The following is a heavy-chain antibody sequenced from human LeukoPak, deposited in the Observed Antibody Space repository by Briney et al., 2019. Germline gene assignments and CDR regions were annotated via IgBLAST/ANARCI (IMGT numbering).Heavy chain of an antibody. V-gene: IGHV4-59*01. CDR1: GGSISSYY. J-gene: IGHJ3*02. Sequence: SETLSLTCTVSGGSISSYYWSWIRQPPGKGLEWIGYIYYSGSTNYNPSLKSRVTISVDTSKNQFSLKLSSVTAADTAVYYCARDRGRDGYNGPFDIWGQGTMVTVSS. CDR2: IYYSGST. CDR3: ARDRGRDGYNGPFDI. D-gene: IGHD5-24*01.